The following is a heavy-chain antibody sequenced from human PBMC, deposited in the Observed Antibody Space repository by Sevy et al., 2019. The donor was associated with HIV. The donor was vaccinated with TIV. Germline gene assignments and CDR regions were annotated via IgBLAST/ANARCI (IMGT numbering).Heavy chain of an antibody. CDR2: INPRTGDT. D-gene: IGHD2-15*01. CDR3: AKDKLLDAFDI. Sequence: ASVKVSCKASGYTFSDNYMHWVRQAPGQWLEWVGRINPRTGDTKYAQKFQGRVTVTRDTSISTAYMELSRLTSDDTAIYYCAKDKLLDAFDIWGQGTRVTVSS. CDR1: GYTFSDNY. V-gene: IGHV1-2*06. J-gene: IGHJ3*02.